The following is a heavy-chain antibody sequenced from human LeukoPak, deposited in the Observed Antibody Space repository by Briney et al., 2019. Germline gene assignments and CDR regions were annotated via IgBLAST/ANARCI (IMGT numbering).Heavy chain of an antibody. CDR2: IWYDGNTK. V-gene: IGHV3-33*08. J-gene: IGHJ4*02. Sequence: GGSLRLSRAASGFTFSTYGMHWVRQAPGKGLEWVAVIWYDGNTKYYADSVKGRFTISRDNSKNTLYLQMNSLRDEDTAVYYCANGGYYYDSSGYPDYWGQGTLVTVSS. CDR3: ANGGYYYDSSGYPDY. CDR1: GFTFSTYG. D-gene: IGHD3-22*01.